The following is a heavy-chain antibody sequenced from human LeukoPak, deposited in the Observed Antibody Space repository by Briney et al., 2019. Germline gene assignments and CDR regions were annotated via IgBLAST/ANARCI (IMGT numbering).Heavy chain of an antibody. CDR1: GFTFSSYA. D-gene: IGHD6-13*01. J-gene: IGHJ6*02. V-gene: IGHV3-64D*09. CDR3: VKAGASSSWEVYYYYYGMDV. Sequence: TGGSLRLSCSASGFTFSSYAMHWVRQAPGKGLEYVSAISSNGGSTYHADSVKGRFTISRDNSKNTLYLQMSSLRAEDTAVYYCVKAGASSSWEVYYYYYGMDVWGQGTTVTVSS. CDR2: ISSNGGST.